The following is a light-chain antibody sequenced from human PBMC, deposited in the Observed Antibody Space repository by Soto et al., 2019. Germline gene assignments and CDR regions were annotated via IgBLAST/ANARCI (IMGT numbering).Light chain of an antibody. CDR1: QSISRP. CDR2: SAS. Sequence: DIQMTQSPSSLPASVGDRVTITCRASQSISRPLNWYQQKPGKAPKFLMYSASSLHSGVPSRFSGSGSGTDFTLTISNVQPEDFATYYCQQSYSLPLSFGGGTNVEIK. J-gene: IGKJ4*01. CDR3: QQSYSLPLS. V-gene: IGKV1-39*01.